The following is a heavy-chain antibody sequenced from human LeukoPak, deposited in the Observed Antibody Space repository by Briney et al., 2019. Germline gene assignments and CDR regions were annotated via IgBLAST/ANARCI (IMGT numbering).Heavy chain of an antibody. CDR3: AKVILNHYFDY. J-gene: IGHJ4*02. Sequence: GGSLRLSCAASGFTFSSYAMSWVRQAPGKGLEWVAAISGSGGSTYYADSVKGRFTISRDNSKNTLYLQMNGLRAEDTAVYYCAKVILNHYFDYWGQGTLVTVSS. CDR1: GFTFSSYA. V-gene: IGHV3-23*01. CDR2: ISGSGGST.